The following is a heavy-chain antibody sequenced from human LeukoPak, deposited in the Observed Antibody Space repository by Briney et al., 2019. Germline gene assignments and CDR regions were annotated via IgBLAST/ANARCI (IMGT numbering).Heavy chain of an antibody. CDR3: TRDPPNDQSYDL. V-gene: IGHV6-1*01. J-gene: IGHJ5*02. Sequence: SQTLSLTCAISGDSVSNTGAAWNWIRQSPSRGFEWLGRTYYRSKWFYDYAVSVKSRIIISPDTSKNQFSLQLNSMTPEDTAMYYCTRDPPNDQSYDLWGQGTLVTVS. D-gene: IGHD1-1*01. CDR1: GDSVSNTGAA. CDR2: TYYRSKWFY.